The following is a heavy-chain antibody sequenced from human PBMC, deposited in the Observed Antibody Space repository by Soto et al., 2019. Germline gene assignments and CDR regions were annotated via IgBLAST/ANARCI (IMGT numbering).Heavy chain of an antibody. CDR3: ARDRRVTSSWSPGDSYHYGLDV. Sequence: SETLSLTCTVSGVSITGGDYYWSWIRQAPGKGLEWIGNIFYSGATSYNPSLESRVTISLDRSKNQFSLKLDSVTAADTAVYYCARDRRVTSSWSPGDSYHYGLDVWGQGTTVTVSS. V-gene: IGHV4-30-4*01. CDR2: IFYSGAT. CDR1: GVSITGGDYY. D-gene: IGHD6-13*01. J-gene: IGHJ6*02.